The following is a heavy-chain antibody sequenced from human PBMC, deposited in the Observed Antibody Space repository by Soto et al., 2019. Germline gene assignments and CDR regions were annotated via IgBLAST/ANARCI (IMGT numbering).Heavy chain of an antibody. CDR2: IYSGGST. J-gene: IGHJ1*01. CDR3: ARDRVESGYPEYFQH. V-gene: IGHV3-53*01. Sequence: EVQLVESGGGLIQPGGSLRLSCAASGFTVSSNYMSWVRQAPGKGLEWVSVIYSGGSTYYADSVTGRFTISRDNSKNTLYLPMNSLRAEDTAVYYCARDRVESGYPEYFQHWGQGTRVTVSS. CDR1: GFTVSSNY. D-gene: IGHD3-22*01.